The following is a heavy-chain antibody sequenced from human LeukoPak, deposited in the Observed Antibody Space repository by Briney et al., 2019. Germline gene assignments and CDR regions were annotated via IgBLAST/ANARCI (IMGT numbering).Heavy chain of an antibody. D-gene: IGHD1-20*01. CDR3: ARVLSITGTVNWFDP. CDR1: GYTFTGYY. Sequence: ASVKVSCKASGYTFTGYYMHWVRQAPGQGLEWMGWINPNSGGTNYAQKFQGRVTTTRDTSISTAYMELSRLRSDDTAVYYCARVLSITGTVNWFDPWGQGALVTVSS. V-gene: IGHV1-2*02. CDR2: INPNSGGT. J-gene: IGHJ5*02.